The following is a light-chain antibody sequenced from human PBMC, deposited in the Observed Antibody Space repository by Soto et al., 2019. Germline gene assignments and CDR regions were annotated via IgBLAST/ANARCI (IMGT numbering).Light chain of an antibody. CDR3: QHYDSLPIT. CDR2: GAS. J-gene: IGKJ5*01. Sequence: EIVMTQSPATLSVSPVERATLSCMASQSVSSNLAWYQQKPGQPPRLLIYGASSRATGIPDRFSGSGSGTDFTLTISRLEPEDFAVFYCQHYDSLPITFGQGTRLENK. V-gene: IGKV3-20*01. CDR1: QSVSSN.